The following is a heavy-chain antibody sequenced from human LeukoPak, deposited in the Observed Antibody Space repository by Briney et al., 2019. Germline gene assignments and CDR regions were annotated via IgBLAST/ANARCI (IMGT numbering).Heavy chain of an antibody. CDR1: GYTFNGYY. J-gene: IGHJ5*02. V-gene: IGHV1-2*02. Sequence: GASVKVSCKASGYTFNGYYMHWVRQAPGQGLEWMGWIYPNSGGIYYAQKFRGRVTMTSDTSISTAYMELSRLRSEDTAVYYCARVGWELPGGNWFDPWGQGTLVTVSS. CDR2: IYPNSGGI. D-gene: IGHD1-26*01. CDR3: ARVGWELPGGNWFDP.